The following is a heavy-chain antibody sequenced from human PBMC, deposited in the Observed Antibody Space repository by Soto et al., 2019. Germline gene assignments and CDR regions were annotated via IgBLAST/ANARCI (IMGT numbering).Heavy chain of an antibody. D-gene: IGHD6-19*01. J-gene: IGHJ4*02. CDR2: INPSGGST. V-gene: IGHV1-46*03. CDR1: GYTFTSYY. Sequence: GASVKVSCKASGYTFTSYYMHWVRQAPGQGLEWKGIINPSGGSTSYAQKFQGRVTMTRDTSTSTVYMELSSLRSEDTAVYYCASGYSSGWSFDYWGQGTLVTVSS. CDR3: ASGYSSGWSFDY.